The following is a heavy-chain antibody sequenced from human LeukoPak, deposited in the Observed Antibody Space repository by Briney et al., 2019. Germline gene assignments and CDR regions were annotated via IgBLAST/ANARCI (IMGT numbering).Heavy chain of an antibody. CDR3: ARDQLRDSGSYYGLA. J-gene: IGHJ4*02. V-gene: IGHV3-48*02. CDR1: GFTFSSYS. D-gene: IGHD1-26*01. Sequence: PGGSLRLSCAASGFTFSSYSMNWVRQAPRKGLEWVSYISSSSSTIYYADSVKGRFTISRDNAKNSLYLQMNSLRDEDTAVYYCARDQLRDSGSYYGLAWGQGTLVTVSS. CDR2: ISSSSSTI.